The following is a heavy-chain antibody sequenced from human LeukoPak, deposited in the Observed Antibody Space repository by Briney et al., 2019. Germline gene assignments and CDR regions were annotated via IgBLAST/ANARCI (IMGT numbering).Heavy chain of an antibody. CDR2: IGGSASST. CDR3: AEIVLSTSTN. D-gene: IGHD2-2*01. CDR1: GFTFSSYA. J-gene: IGHJ4*02. V-gene: IGHV3-23*01. Sequence: GGSLRLSCAASGFTFSSYAMSWVHQAPGKGLEWVSAIGGSASSTYYADSVRGRFTISRDNSKDTLYLQMNSLRAEDTAVYYCAEIVLSTSTNWGQGTLVTVSS.